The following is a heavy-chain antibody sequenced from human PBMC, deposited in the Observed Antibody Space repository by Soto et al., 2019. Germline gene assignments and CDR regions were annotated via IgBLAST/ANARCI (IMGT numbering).Heavy chain of an antibody. D-gene: IGHD3-9*01. Sequence: QVHLVQSGAEVKKPGASVKVSCKASGYTFTSYAISWVRQAPGQGLEWMGWISTYKGNTNYAQKVQGRDTMTTDTSTSTAYMELRSLSSDDTAVYYCAILYDHILTGYYSDYWGQGTLVTVSS. J-gene: IGHJ4*02. CDR1: GYTFTSYA. CDR2: ISTYKGNT. V-gene: IGHV1-18*01. CDR3: AILYDHILTGYYSDY.